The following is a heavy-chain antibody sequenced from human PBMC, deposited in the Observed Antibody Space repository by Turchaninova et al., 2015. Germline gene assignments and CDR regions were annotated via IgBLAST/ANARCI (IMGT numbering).Heavy chain of an antibody. D-gene: IGHD1-20*01. CDR3: ARDNPHITXTSFXX. J-gene: IGHJ4*02. Sequence: QLQLQESGPGLVKPSETLSLTCTVSGGSISSSSYYWGWIRQPPGKGLEWIGNIYYSGRSYSTPSLKGGVTMXXATSXNQFSXXLGXVXAADTAVXXXARDNPHITXTSFXXWGQGTVVTXSS. CDR1: GGSISSSSYY. CDR2: IYYSGRS. V-gene: IGHV4-39*07.